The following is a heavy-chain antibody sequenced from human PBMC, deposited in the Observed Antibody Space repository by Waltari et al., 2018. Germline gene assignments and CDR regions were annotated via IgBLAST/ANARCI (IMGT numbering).Heavy chain of an antibody. CDR1: GGSISSGSYY. V-gene: IGHV4-61*02. CDR3: ARENRYDFWSGYYTLYNWFDP. Sequence: QVQLQESGPGLVKPSQTLSLTCTVSGGSISSGSYYWSWIRQPAGKGLEWIGRIYTSGSTNYNPSLKSRVTISVDTSKNQFSLKLSAVTAADTAVYYCARENRYDFWSGYYTLYNWFDPWGQGTLVTVSS. CDR2: IYTSGST. J-gene: IGHJ5*02. D-gene: IGHD3-3*01.